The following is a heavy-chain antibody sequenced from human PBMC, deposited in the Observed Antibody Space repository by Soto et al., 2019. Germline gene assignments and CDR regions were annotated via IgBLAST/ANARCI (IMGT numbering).Heavy chain of an antibody. V-gene: IGHV1-69*01. J-gene: IGHJ4*02. CDR2: IIPMFGTA. CDR3: ARVGPAHYYDSSGYYSPLDY. CDR1: GDTFSSYA. Sequence: QVQLVQSGAEVKKPGSSVKVPCKASGDTFSSYAINWVRQAPGQGLEWMGGIIPMFGTANYAQKFKGRVTITAGEGTSTVYMELSSLRSEDTAVYYCARVGPAHYYDSSGYYSPLDYWGQGTLVTVSS. D-gene: IGHD3-22*01.